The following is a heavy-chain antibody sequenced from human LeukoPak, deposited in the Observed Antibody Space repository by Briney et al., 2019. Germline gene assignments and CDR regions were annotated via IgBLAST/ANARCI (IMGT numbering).Heavy chain of an antibody. CDR2: IRGSGGST. D-gene: IGHD3-10*01. Sequence: PGGSLRLSCTASGFTFNSYAMNWVRQAPGKGLEWVSTIRGSGGSTYTADSVKGRFIISRDNSKNTLYLQMNSLRAEDTAVYYCAKHLRGSISMVRALDYWGQGTLVTVSS. CDR1: GFTFNSYA. CDR3: AKHLRGSISMVRALDY. J-gene: IGHJ4*02. V-gene: IGHV3-23*01.